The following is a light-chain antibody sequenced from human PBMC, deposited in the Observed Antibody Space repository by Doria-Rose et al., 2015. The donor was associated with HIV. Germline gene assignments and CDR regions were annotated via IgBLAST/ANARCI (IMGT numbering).Light chain of an antibody. Sequence: SASTGDRVTITCRASQGISSYLAWYQQKPGKAPNLLIYAASTLQSGVPSRFGGSGPGTDFTLTISCLQSEDFATYYCQQYYSYPRAFGQGTRLEIK. J-gene: IGKJ5*01. CDR3: QQYYSYPRA. CDR1: QGISSY. V-gene: IGKV1-8*01. CDR2: AAS.